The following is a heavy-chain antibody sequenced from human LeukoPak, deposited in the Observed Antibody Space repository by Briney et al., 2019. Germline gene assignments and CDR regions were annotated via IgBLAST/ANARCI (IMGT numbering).Heavy chain of an antibody. V-gene: IGHV3-74*01. Sequence: GGSLRLSCAASGFTFSSNWMHWVRQVPGKGLVWVSRINTDGSTTRYADSVKGRFTISRDNAKNTLYLQMNSLRVDDTSVYYCAREPLVGGFDSWGQGTLVTVSS. CDR2: INTDGSTT. D-gene: IGHD1-26*01. CDR3: AREPLVGGFDS. J-gene: IGHJ4*02. CDR1: GFTFSSNW.